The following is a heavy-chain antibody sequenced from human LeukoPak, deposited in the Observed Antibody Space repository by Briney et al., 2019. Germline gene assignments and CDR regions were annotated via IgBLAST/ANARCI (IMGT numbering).Heavy chain of an antibody. Sequence: SETLSLTFAVYGGSFSGYYWSWIRQPPGKGLELIGEINHNGSTNYNPSLKSRVTISVDTSKNQFSLKLSSVTAADTAVYYCAGGGALRYFRGRMIQNWFDPWGQGTLVTVSS. D-gene: IGHD3-9*01. J-gene: IGHJ5*02. CDR2: INHNGST. CDR3: AGGGALRYFRGRMIQNWFDP. V-gene: IGHV4-34*01. CDR1: GGSFSGYY.